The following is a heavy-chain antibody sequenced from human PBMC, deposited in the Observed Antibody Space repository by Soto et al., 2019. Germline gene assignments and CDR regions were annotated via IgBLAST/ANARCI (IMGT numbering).Heavy chain of an antibody. V-gene: IGHV1-46*01. J-gene: IGHJ3*01. CDR1: GYTFTSYY. Sequence: QVQLVQSGAEVKEPGASVKLSCKTSGYTFTSYYIHWVRQAPGQGLEWMAIINPSDGDTGYTQKFQGRVAVTRDMSTRTVYLDLSSLKSEDTAVYYCALNAFDFWGQGTMVTVSS. CDR3: ALNAFDF. CDR2: INPSDGDT.